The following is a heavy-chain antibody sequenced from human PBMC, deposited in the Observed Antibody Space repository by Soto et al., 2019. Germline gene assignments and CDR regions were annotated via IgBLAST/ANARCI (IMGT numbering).Heavy chain of an antibody. CDR3: ARATGTLRSRNCDY. D-gene: IGHD1-1*01. J-gene: IGHJ4*02. CDR2: IYHTGST. V-gene: IGHV4-31*03. Sequence: TLSLTCSVSGGSISTFGHYWTWIRHRPGKGLDWIGSIYHTGSTYYSKSLRSRLTMSVDTSKSQFSLRLSSVTAADTAVYYCARATGTLRSRNCDYWGQGSLVTVSS. CDR1: GGSISTFGHY.